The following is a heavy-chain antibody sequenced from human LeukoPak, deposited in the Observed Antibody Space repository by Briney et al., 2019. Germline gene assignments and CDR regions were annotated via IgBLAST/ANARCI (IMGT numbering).Heavy chain of an antibody. V-gene: IGHV1-18*01. CDR1: GYTFTSYG. J-gene: IGHJ5*02. CDR2: ISAYNGNT. D-gene: IGHD6-13*01. Sequence: ASVKVSCKASGYTFTSYGISWVRQAPGQGLEWMGWISAYNGNTNYAQKLQGRVTMTTDTSTSTAYMELRSLRSDDTAVYYCARDLERYSSSWANFDPWGQGTLVTVSS. CDR3: ARDLERYSSSWANFDP.